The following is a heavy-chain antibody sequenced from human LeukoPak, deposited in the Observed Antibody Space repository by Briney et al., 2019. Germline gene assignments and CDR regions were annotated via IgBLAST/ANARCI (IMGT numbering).Heavy chain of an antibody. D-gene: IGHD2-8*01. CDR3: ARDLMGTPGY. V-gene: IGHV1-2*02. CDR2: INPNSGGT. J-gene: IGHJ4*02. CDR1: GYTFTGYH. Sequence: ASVKVSCKASGYTFTGYHIHWVRQAPGQGLEWMGMINPNSGGTTYAQKFQGRVTMTRDTSISTAYMELSRLRSDDTAVYYCARDLMGTPGYWGQGTLVTVSS.